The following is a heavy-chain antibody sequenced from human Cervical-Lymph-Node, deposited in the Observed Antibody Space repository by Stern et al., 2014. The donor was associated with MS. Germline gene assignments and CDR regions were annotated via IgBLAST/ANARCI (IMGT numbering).Heavy chain of an antibody. CDR1: GGSIRGYE. V-gene: IGHV4-59*01. CDR2: IYHSGSG. CDR3: ARVEEGVLRGLDV. J-gene: IGHJ6*02. D-gene: IGHD5/OR15-5a*01. Sequence: QVQLQQSGPGLVKPSETLSLSCSVSGGSIRGYEWSWIRQPPGKGLEWIGHIYHSGSGNYNPSLRSRATISVDTSKNEFSLKLSPVTAADTAVYYCARVEEGVLRGLDVWGQGTTVIVSS.